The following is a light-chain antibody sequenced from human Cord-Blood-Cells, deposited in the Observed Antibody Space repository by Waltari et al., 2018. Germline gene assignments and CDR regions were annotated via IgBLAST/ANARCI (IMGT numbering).Light chain of an antibody. Sequence: QSALTQPASVSGSPGQSITISCTGTSSDVGGYNYVSWYQQHPGKAPKLMIYDVSNRPSGVSNLFAGSMSSNTASLTTARLQAEDEADYYCSSYTSSSTWVFGGGTKLTVL. J-gene: IGLJ3*02. CDR1: SSDVGGYNY. CDR3: SSYTSSSTWV. CDR2: DVS. V-gene: IGLV2-14*03.